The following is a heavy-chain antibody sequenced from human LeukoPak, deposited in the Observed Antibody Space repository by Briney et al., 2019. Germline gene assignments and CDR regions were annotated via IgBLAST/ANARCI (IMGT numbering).Heavy chain of an antibody. V-gene: IGHV3-21*01. CDR1: GFTLSTYN. J-gene: IGHJ4*02. Sequence: GGSLRLSCAASGFTLSTYNVNWVRQAPGKGLEWVSSISSASTFIYYADSVKGRFTISRDNAKNSLYLQMNSLSAEDTAVYYCTASTEASRGDYWGQGALVTVS. CDR3: TASTEASRGDY. CDR2: ISSASTFI. D-gene: IGHD2-2*01.